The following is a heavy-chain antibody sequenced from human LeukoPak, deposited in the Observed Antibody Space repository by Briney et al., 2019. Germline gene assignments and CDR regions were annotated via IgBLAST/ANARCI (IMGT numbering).Heavy chain of an antibody. J-gene: IGHJ5*02. V-gene: IGHV4-39*01. CDR1: GCSIRSSSDH. CDR2: VYCSGST. D-gene: IGHD2-2*01. CDR3: ARHADCSSTSCYAGGFDP. Sequence: PSETLSLTCTVSGCSIRSSSDHWVWIRQPPGKGLEWIGSVYCSGSTYYNPSLKSRVTISVDTSKNQSSLKLSSVTAADTAVYYCARHADCSSTSCYAGGFDPWGQGTLVTVSS.